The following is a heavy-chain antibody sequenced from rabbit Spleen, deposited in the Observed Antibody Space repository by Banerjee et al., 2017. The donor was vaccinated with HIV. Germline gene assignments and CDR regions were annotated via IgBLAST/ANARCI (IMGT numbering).Heavy chain of an antibody. CDR1: GFDFSSDV. V-gene: IGHV1S40*01. D-gene: IGHD1-1*01. CDR2: IDTGSSGFT. CDR3: ARDTSSSFSSYGMDL. J-gene: IGHJ6*01. Sequence: QSLEESGGDLVQPEGSLTLTCKVSGFDFSSDVMCWVRQAPGKGLEWIACIDTGSSGFTYFATWAKGRFTISKTSSTTVTLQMTRLTAADTATYFCARDTSSSFSSYGMDLWGPGTLVTVS.